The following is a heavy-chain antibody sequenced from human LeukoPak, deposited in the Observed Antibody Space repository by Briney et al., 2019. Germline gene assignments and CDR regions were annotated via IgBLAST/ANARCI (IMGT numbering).Heavy chain of an antibody. D-gene: IGHD6-13*01. CDR3: AREGPNIAAAGMFDY. J-gene: IGHJ4*02. CDR2: ISYDGSNK. V-gene: IGHV3-30*04. Sequence: GGSLRLSCAASGFTFSSHAMHWVRQAPGKGLEWVAVISYDGSNKYYADSVKGRFTISRDNSKNTLYLQMNSLRAEDTAVYYCAREGPNIAAAGMFDYWGQGTLVTVSS. CDR1: GFTFSSHA.